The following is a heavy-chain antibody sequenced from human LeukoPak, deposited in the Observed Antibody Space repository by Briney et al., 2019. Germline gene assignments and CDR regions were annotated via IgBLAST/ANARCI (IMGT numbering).Heavy chain of an antibody. V-gene: IGHV3-72*01. J-gene: IGHJ5*01. Sequence: GGSLRLSCAASGFTVSDYNMDWARQAPGKGLEWVGRTRSKFESYTTEYAASVKGRFTISRDGSKSSLYLQMNSLKTEDTAVYYCVRDAHGSYDSWGQGTLVTVSS. D-gene: IGHD1-26*01. CDR1: GFTVSDYN. CDR3: VRDAHGSYDS. CDR2: TRSKFESYTT.